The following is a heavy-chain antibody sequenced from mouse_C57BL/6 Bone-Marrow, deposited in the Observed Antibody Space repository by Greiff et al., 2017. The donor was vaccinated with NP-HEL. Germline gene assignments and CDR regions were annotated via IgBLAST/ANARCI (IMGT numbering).Heavy chain of an antibody. CDR1: GFNIKDDY. Sequence: EVKLQQSGAELVRPGASVKLSCTASGFNIKDDYMHWVQQRPEQGLEWIGWIDPENGDTEYASKFQGKATIKADTSSNTAYLQLSSLTSGDTAVYYCTGYGNYDGYWGQGTTLTVSS. CDR3: TGYGNYDGY. V-gene: IGHV14-4*01. D-gene: IGHD2-1*01. J-gene: IGHJ2*01. CDR2: IDPENGDT.